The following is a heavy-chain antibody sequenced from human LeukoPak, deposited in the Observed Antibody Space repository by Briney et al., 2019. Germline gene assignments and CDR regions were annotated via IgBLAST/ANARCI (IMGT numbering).Heavy chain of an antibody. CDR2: IYTSGST. V-gene: IGHV4-4*07. J-gene: IGHJ4*02. CDR3: AREEGSIAAAGIDY. D-gene: IGHD6-13*01. Sequence: SETLSLTCTVSGGSISSYYWSWIRQPAGKGLEWIGRIYTSGSTDYNPSLKSRVTMSVDTSKNQFSLKLSSVTAADTAVYYCAREEGSIAAAGIDYWGQGTLVTVSS. CDR1: GGSISSYY.